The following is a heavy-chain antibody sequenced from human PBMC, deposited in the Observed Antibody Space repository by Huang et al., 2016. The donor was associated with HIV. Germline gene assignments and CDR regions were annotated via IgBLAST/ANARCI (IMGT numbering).Heavy chain of an antibody. Sequence: QVHLQESGPGLVKPSQNLSLTCTVSGGSISSGGYYWTWIRQPPGNGLEWFGYIYYSGSTSYNPSLKSRVTISVDTSKIQFSRKVTSMTAADTAVYYCGRFSYYSDSTISQYLQLWGQGALVTVSS. CDR2: IYYSGST. D-gene: IGHD3-22*01. CDR3: GRFSYYSDSTISQYLQL. V-gene: IGHV4-30-4*08. J-gene: IGHJ1*01. CDR1: GGSISSGGYY.